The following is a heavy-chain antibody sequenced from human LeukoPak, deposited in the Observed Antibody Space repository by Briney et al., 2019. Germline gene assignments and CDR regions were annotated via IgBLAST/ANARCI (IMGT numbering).Heavy chain of an antibody. CDR3: AKVLSSYYYDSSGYSYFDY. CDR1: GFTFSSYA. CDR2: ISGSGGST. V-gene: IGHV3-23*01. Sequence: QAGGSLRLSCAASGFTFSSYAMRWVRQVPGKGLEWVSAISGSGGSTYYADSVKGRFTISRDNSKNTLYLQMNSLRAEDTAVYYCAKVLSSYYYDSSGYSYFDYWGQGTLVTVSS. J-gene: IGHJ4*02. D-gene: IGHD3-22*01.